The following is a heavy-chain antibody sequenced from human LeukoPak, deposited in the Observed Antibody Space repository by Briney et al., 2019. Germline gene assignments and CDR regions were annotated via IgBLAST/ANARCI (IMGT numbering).Heavy chain of an antibody. CDR1: GFTFSYYA. CDR2: ISDTGGST. Sequence: GGSLRLSCAGTGTGFTFSYYAMSWVRQAPGKGLEWVSSISDTGGSTYYADSVKGRFTISRDNSKNTLYLQMNRLRAEETAVYYCEKQIRVTSVQHLSWGQGTPVTVSS. V-gene: IGHV3-23*01. CDR3: EKQIRVTSVQHLS. J-gene: IGHJ5*02. D-gene: IGHD4-17*01.